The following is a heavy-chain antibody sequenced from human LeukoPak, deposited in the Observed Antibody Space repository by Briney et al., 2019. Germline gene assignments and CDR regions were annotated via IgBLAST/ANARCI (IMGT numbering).Heavy chain of an antibody. CDR1: GGSISTSSFF. CDR2: IYYDGAT. D-gene: IGHD2-15*01. Sequence: PSETLSLTCIVSGGSISTSSFFWGWIRQPPGKGLEWIGTIYYDGATQYNPSLKSRVTMSVDTSKNQFSLKVNSVTAADTAVYYCAREQREYCSGDSCDLGRYWGLGTLVTVSS. CDR3: AREQREYCSGDSCDLGRY. J-gene: IGHJ4*02. V-gene: IGHV4-39*07.